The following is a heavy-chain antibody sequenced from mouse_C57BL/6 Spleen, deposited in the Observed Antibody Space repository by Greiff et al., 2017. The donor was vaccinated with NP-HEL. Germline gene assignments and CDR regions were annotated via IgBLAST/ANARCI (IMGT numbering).Heavy chain of an antibody. Sequence: EVQLVESGGGLVKPGGSLKLSCAASGFTFSSYAMSWVRQTPEKRLEWVATISDGGSYTYYPDNVKGRFTISRDNAKNNLYLQMSHLKSEDTAMYSCARDPPPRYGSSWDYFDYWGQGTTLTVAS. V-gene: IGHV5-4*01. CDR1: GFTFSSYA. CDR3: ARDPPPRYGSSWDYFDY. D-gene: IGHD1-1*01. CDR2: ISDGGSYT. J-gene: IGHJ2*01.